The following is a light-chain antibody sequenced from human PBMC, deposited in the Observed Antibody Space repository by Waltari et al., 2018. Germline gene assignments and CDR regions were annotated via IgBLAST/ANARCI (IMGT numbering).Light chain of an antibody. CDR3: QQYTDWPPTWT. V-gene: IGKV1-6*01. J-gene: IGKJ1*01. CDR1: QGIRYD. CDR2: AAS. Sequence: AIQMTQSPSSLSASVGDRVTITCRASQGIRYDLGWYQQKLGKAPKLLIYAASSLQSGVPSRFSGGGAGTEFTLTISSLQPEDFATYYCQQYTDWPPTWTFGQGTKVEI.